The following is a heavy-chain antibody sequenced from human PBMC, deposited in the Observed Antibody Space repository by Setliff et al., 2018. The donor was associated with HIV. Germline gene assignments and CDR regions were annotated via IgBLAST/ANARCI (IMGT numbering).Heavy chain of an antibody. V-gene: IGHV3-21*04. J-gene: IGHJ6*02. CDR2: ISIGSGGAI. CDR1: GFTFRNYK. CDR3: AKVPLFVVVPAALGGMDV. Sequence: PGGSLRLSCAASGFTFRNYKFNWVRQAPGRGLEWVSSISIGSGGAIDYADSVQGRFTISRDNSKNSLYLQMNTLRAEDTAVYYCAKVPLFVVVPAALGGMDVWGQGTTVTVSS. D-gene: IGHD2-2*01.